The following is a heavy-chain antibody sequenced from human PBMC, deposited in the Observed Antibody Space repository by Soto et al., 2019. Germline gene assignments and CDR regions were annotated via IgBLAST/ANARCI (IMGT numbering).Heavy chain of an antibody. Sequence: WTWIRQPPGKGLEWIAYIYKSGSTTYNPSLNSRVTITVDTSKNQFSLKLSSVTAADTAVYYCARVYYYGLGRGRSMDVWGLGTMVIVSS. CDR2: IYKSGST. D-gene: IGHD3-10*01. V-gene: IGHV4-59*01. CDR3: ARVYYYGLGRGRSMDV. J-gene: IGHJ6*02.